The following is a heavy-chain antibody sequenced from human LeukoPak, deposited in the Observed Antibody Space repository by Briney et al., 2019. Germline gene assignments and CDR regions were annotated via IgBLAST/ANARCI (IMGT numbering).Heavy chain of an antibody. CDR1: GYTFTGYY. CDR3: AAPLIGNSVADY. Sequence: ASVKVSCKASGYTFTGYYMHWVRQAPGQGLEGMGWINPNSGGTNYAQKFQGRVTMTRDTSISTAYMELSRLRSDDTAVYYCAAPLIGNSVADYWGQGTLVTVSS. V-gene: IGHV1-2*02. J-gene: IGHJ4*02. D-gene: IGHD4-23*01. CDR2: INPNSGGT.